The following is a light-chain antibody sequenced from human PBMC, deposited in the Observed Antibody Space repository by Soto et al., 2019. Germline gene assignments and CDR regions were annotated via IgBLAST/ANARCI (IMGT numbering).Light chain of an antibody. CDR3: QQYDVSPLT. Sequence: EIVLTQSPATLSLSPGERATLSCRASQSVRSYLAWYQQKPGQAPRLLIYDASHRATGIPARFSGSGSGTDVALNISRLEPEDFALYYCQQYDVSPLTFGPGTKVDIK. J-gene: IGKJ3*01. CDR1: QSVRSY. CDR2: DAS. V-gene: IGKV3-11*01.